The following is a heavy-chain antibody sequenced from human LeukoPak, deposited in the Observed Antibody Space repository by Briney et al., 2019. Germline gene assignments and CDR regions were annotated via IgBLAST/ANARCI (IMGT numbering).Heavy chain of an antibody. CDR2: ISYDGSNK. Sequence: GGSLRLSCAASGFTFSSYAMHWVRQAPGKGLEWVAVISYDGSNKYYADSVKGRFTISRDNSKNTLYLQMNSLRAEDTAVYYCARDSLVVVPAAMNRVDYWGQGTLVTVSS. CDR1: GFTFSSYA. CDR3: ARDSLVVVPAAMNRVDY. J-gene: IGHJ4*02. D-gene: IGHD2-2*01. V-gene: IGHV3-30-3*01.